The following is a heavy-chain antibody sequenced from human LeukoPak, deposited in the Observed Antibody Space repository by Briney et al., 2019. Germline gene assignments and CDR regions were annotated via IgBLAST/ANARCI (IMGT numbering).Heavy chain of an antibody. CDR1: GFTFRSYW. CDR3: TRGTYCGGDCSLYFFDH. D-gene: IGHD2-21*02. J-gene: IGHJ4*02. CDR2: IKQDGNEK. V-gene: IGHV3-7*01. Sequence: SGGSLRLSCVVSGFTFRSYWMSWVRRAPGKGLEWVASIKQDGNEKYNVDSVKGRFTISRGNAKKSLYLQMNSLRAEDTAVYYCTRGTYCGGDCSLYFFDHWGQGTLVTVSS.